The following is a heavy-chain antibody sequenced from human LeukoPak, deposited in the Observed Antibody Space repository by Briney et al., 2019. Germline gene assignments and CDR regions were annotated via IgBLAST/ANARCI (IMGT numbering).Heavy chain of an antibody. Sequence: SEPLSLTCTVSGGSISSGDYYWSWIRQPPGKGLEWIGEINHSGGTNYNPSLKSRVTISVDTSKNQFSLKLSSVTAADTAVYYCARDPYSLYGMDVWGQGTTVTVSS. D-gene: IGHD2-15*01. V-gene: IGHV4-39*07. J-gene: IGHJ6*02. CDR3: ARDPYSLYGMDV. CDR1: GGSISSGDYY. CDR2: INHSGGT.